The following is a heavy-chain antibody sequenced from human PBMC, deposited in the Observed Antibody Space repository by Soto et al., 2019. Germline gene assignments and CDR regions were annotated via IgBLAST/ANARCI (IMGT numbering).Heavy chain of an antibody. CDR3: VRLGSWLTVHTDDY. D-gene: IGHD5-18*01. CDR1: GGSISSNSYY. J-gene: IGHJ4*02. CDR2: IYYSGNT. Sequence: PSETLSLTCTVSGGSISSNSYYWGWIRQPPGKGLEWIGSIYYSGNTYYNPSLKSRVTISVDTSKNQFSLKLSSVTAADTAVYYCVRLGSWLTVHTDDYWGQGTLVTVSS. V-gene: IGHV4-39*01.